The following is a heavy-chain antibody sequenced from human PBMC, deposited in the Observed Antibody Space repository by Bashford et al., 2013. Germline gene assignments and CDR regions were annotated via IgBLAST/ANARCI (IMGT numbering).Heavy chain of an antibody. Sequence: VASVKVSCKASGYLFNGFYIHWVRQASGQGLEWVGWINPKSGVTNYAQKFQGRVTLTSDTSISTAYMELTRLKSDDTAVYYCARDGSSVMVEFDYWGQGTLVTVSS. CDR3: ARDGSSVMVEFDY. V-gene: IGHV1-2*02. D-gene: IGHD2-15*01. CDR2: INPKSGVT. CDR1: GYLFNGFY. J-gene: IGHJ4*02.